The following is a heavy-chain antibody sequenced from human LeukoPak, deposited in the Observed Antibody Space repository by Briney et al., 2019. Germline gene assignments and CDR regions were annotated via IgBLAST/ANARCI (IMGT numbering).Heavy chain of an antibody. V-gene: IGHV3-66*01. CDR1: GFTVSSNY. D-gene: IGHD6-19*01. Sequence: GGSLRLSCAASGFTVSSNYMSWVRQAPGKGLEWVSVIYSGGSTYYADSVKGRFTISRDNSKNTLYLQMNSLRAEDTAVYYCARDWLDEGSGWPLKFDYWGQGTLVTVSS. CDR2: IYSGGST. CDR3: ARDWLDEGSGWPLKFDY. J-gene: IGHJ4*02.